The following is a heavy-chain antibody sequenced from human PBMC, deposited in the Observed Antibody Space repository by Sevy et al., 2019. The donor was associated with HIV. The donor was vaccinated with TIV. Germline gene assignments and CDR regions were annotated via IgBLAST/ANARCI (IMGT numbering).Heavy chain of an antibody. D-gene: IGHD3-10*01. CDR1: GFTFSTYT. Sequence: GGSLGLSCAASGFTFSTYTMNWVRQAPGKGLEWLSSITFSSNYIYYADSVKGRFTISRDNAKKSLFLQMNSLRAEDTAVYYCARPYGSGSWEAFDIWGQGTMVTVSS. J-gene: IGHJ3*02. V-gene: IGHV3-21*01. CDR3: ARPYGSGSWEAFDI. CDR2: ITFSSNYI.